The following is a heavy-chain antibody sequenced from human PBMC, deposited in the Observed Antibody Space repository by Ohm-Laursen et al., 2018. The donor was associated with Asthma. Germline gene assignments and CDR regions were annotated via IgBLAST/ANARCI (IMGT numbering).Heavy chain of an antibody. CDR2: INGDGGIK. D-gene: IGHD1-14*01. Sequence: SLRLSCAASGFTITNYWMHWVRQAPGKGLVWVSRINGDGGIKSYAASVKGRFTISRDDAKNTVYLQMDSLRVDDTAVYYCARCHKKVDHEGAYWGQGILVTVSS. J-gene: IGHJ4*02. CDR3: ARCHKKVDHEGAY. V-gene: IGHV3-74*01. CDR1: GFTITNYW.